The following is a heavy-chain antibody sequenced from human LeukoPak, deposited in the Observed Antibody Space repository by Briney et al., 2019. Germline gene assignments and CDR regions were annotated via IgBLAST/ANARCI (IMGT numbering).Heavy chain of an antibody. CDR1: GGSISSGGYY. CDR2: IYYSGST. Sequence: SETLSLTCTVSGGSISSGGYYWSWIRQHPGKGLEWIGYIYYSGSTYYNPSLKSRVTISVDTSKNQFSLKLSSVAAADTAVYYCAREWRRDWLLGWFDPWGQGTLVTVSS. J-gene: IGHJ5*02. D-gene: IGHD3-9*01. CDR3: AREWRRDWLLGWFDP. V-gene: IGHV4-31*03.